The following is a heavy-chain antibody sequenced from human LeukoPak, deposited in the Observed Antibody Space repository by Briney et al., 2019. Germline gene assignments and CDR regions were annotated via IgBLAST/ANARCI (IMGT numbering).Heavy chain of an antibody. V-gene: IGHV3-74*01. Sequence: GGSLRLSCTASGFTFSDYWMHWVRQAPGKGPVWVSRIISDGSSVSYVDSVKGRFTISRDNSKNTLYLQMNSLRAEDTAVYYCAKGRGGWTTDAFDIWGQGTMVTVSS. J-gene: IGHJ3*02. CDR3: AKGRGGWTTDAFDI. CDR2: IISDGSSV. D-gene: IGHD5-24*01. CDR1: GFTFSDYW.